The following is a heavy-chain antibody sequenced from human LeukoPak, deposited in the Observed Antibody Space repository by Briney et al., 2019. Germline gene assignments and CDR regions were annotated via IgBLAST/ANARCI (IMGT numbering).Heavy chain of an antibody. D-gene: IGHD3-22*01. J-gene: IGHJ4*02. CDR3: ARDGTYYYDSSGYYLTGIDY. CDR1: GYTFTGYY. Sequence: ASVKVSCKASGYTFTGYYMHWVRQAPGQRLEWMGWINPNSGGTNYAQKFQGRVTMTRDTSISTAYMELSRLRSDDTAVYYCARDGTYYYDSSGYYLTGIDYWGQGTLVTVSS. CDR2: INPNSGGT. V-gene: IGHV1-2*02.